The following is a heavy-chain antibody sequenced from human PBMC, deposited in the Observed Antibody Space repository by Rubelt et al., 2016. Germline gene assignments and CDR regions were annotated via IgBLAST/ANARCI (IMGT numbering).Heavy chain of an antibody. V-gene: IGHV4-59*05. CDR3: ASLLGYCSGGSCLYYFDY. CDR1: GGSISSYY. CDR2: IYHRGST. J-gene: IGHJ4*02. Sequence: QVQLQESGPGLVKPSETLSLTCTVSGGSISSYYWSWIRQPPGKGLEWMGSIYHRGSTNYNPSLKGRFTISVDTSKHPFSLKLSSVTAADTAVYYCASLLGYCSGGSCLYYFDYWGQGTLVTVSS. D-gene: IGHD2-15*01.